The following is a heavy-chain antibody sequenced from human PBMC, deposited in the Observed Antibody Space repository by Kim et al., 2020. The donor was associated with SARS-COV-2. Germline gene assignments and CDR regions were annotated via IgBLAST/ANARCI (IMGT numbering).Heavy chain of an antibody. V-gene: IGHV1-18*01. D-gene: IGHD3-16*01. J-gene: IGHJ4*02. Sequence: SGDTSSAAKFQGRVTMTPDTSADTAYLELRSLRSDDTAVYFCARGANYFDYWGQGTLVTVSS. CDR2: SGDT. CDR3: ARGANYFDY.